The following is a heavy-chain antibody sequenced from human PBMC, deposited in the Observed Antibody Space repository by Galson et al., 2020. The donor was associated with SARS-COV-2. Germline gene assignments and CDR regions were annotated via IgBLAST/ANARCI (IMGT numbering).Heavy chain of an antibody. J-gene: IGHJ4*02. D-gene: IGHD3-22*01. V-gene: IGHV3-21*01. CDR3: ARDWPYCRGGNCYSGYYDNSGYFNY. CDR2: ISSSSSYI. CDR1: GFTFSTYT. Sequence: TGGSLRLSCAASGFTFSTYTMNWVRQAPGKGLEWVSSISSSSSYIYYADSVKGRFSIYRDNAKNSLYLQMNSLRAEDTAVYYCARDWPYCRGGNCYSGYYDNSGYFNYWGQGTLVTVSS.